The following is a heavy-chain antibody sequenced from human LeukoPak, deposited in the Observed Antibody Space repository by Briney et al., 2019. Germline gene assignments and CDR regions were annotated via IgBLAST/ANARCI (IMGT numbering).Heavy chain of an antibody. CDR2: ISSDGTYT. V-gene: IGHV3-74*01. J-gene: IGHJ3*02. D-gene: IGHD1-14*01. CDR1: GFTFSSHL. CDR3: ARDVLAAGATGTFDI. Sequence: GGSLRLSCAASGFTFSSHLMHWVRQAPGKGLVWVSRISSDGTYTNYADSVRGRFTISRDNAKTSLYLQMNSLRAEDTAVYYCARDVLAAGATGTFDIWGQGTMVTVSS.